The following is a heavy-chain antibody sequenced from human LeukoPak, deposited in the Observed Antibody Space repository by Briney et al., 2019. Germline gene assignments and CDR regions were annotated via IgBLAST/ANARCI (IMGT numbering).Heavy chain of an antibody. D-gene: IGHD6-6*01. CDR1: GYNFPNHW. CDR2: IYPDDSDT. CDR3: ARHWTEYSSSSMLGY. V-gene: IGHV5-51*01. J-gene: IGHJ4*02. Sequence: GASLQISCKGSGYNFPNHWIGWVRQLPGKGLEWMGIIYPDDSDTRYSPSFQGQVTISADKSISTAYLQWSSLKASDTAMYYCARHWTEYSSSSMLGYWGQGTLVTVSS.